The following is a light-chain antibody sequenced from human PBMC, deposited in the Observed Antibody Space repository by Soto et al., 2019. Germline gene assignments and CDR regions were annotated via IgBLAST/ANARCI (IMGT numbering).Light chain of an antibody. CDR1: SSDVGAYNF. V-gene: IGLV2-14*01. CDR2: EVN. J-gene: IGLJ1*01. Sequence: QSVLTQPASVSGSPGQSITISCTGTSSDVGAYNFVSWYQQYPGNAPKVMIYEVNNRPSGVSNRFSGSKSGNTASLTISGLQAEDEADYYCSSFTRSSTYVFGSGTKVTVL. CDR3: SSFTRSSTYV.